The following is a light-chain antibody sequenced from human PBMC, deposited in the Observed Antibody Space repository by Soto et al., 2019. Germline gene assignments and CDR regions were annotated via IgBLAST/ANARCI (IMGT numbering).Light chain of an antibody. V-gene: IGKV1-27*01. Sequence: DIQMTQSPSSLSASVGDRVTITCRASQDISDYLAWYQQKPGQVPKLLISAASTLQSGVPSRFRGSASGSDFTLTINGLQLDDFATYYCQNYNGPPWTFGQGTKVEIK. CDR3: QNYNGPPWT. CDR2: AAS. J-gene: IGKJ1*01. CDR1: QDISDY.